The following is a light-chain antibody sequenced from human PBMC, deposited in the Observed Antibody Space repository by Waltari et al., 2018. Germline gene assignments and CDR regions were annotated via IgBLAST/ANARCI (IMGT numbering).Light chain of an antibody. CDR2: KVS. V-gene: IGKV2-30*01. CDR1: QSLVYSDGNTY. J-gene: IGKJ4*01. CDR3: MQGTPRGLT. Sequence: DVVMTQSPLSLPVTLGQPASISCRSRQSLVYSDGNTYLNWFQQRPGQSPRRLIYKVSNRDSGVPDRFSGSGSGTDLTLKISRVEAEDVGVYYCMQGTPRGLTFGGGTKVEIK.